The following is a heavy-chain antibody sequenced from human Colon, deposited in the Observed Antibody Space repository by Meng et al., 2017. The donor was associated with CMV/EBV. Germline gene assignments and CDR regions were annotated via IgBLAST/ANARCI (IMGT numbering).Heavy chain of an antibody. Sequence: GESLKISCSASEFTFSTYIINWVRQAPGKGLEWVSSISSGSTYIYYADSVKGRFTISRDNAKNSLYLQMNSLRAEDTAVYYCAADRVAVDWFDPWGQGISVTVSS. CDR2: ISSGSTYI. D-gene: IGHD2-15*01. CDR3: AADRVAVDWFDP. CDR1: EFTFSTYI. J-gene: IGHJ5*02. V-gene: IGHV3-21*01.